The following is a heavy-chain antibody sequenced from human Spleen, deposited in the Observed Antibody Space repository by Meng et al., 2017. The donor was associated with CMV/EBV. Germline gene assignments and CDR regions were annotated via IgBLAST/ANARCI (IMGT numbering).Heavy chain of an antibody. CDR3: ARVREHTSLGNYWFDP. Sequence: APITHTKWLALVRQPPGEGLEWVGEIGHSGNSNYKPSLKSRLNLSLDTSKNHLSLRMTSVTAEDTAIYYCARVREHTSLGNYWFDPWGQGTLVTVSS. V-gene: IGHV4-4*02. D-gene: IGHD3-16*01. CDR2: IGHSGNS. CDR1: APITHTKW. J-gene: IGHJ5*02.